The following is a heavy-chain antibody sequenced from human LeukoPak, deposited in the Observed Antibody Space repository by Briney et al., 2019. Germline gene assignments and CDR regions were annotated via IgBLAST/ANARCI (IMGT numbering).Heavy chain of an antibody. CDR1: GFIFSSYP. V-gene: IGHV3-23*01. CDR2: ISGTAENT. CDR3: ANQRGGF. D-gene: IGHD3-10*01. J-gene: IGHJ4*02. Sequence: GGTLRLSCAASGFIFSSYPMSWVRQAPGKGLEWVSAISGTAENTYYADSVKGRFSISRDNSRNTVHLQMNSLRPEDTAVYYCANQRGGFWGQGTLVTVSS.